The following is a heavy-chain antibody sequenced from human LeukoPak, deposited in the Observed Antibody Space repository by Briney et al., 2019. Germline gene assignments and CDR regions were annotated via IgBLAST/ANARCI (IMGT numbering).Heavy chain of an antibody. CDR2: ISWNSGSI. J-gene: IGHJ4*02. CDR1: GFTFDDYA. D-gene: IGHD4-23*01. V-gene: IGHV3-9*01. CDR3: AKDDSYGGNSNFDY. Sequence: GGSLRLSYAASGFTFDDYAMHWVRQAPGKGLEWVSGISWNSGSIGYVDSVKGRFTISRDNAKNSLYLQMNSLRAEDTALYYCAKDDSYGGNSNFDYWGQGTLVTVSS.